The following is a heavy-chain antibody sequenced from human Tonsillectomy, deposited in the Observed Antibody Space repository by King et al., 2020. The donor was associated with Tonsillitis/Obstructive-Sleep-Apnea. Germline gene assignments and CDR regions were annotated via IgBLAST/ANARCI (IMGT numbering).Heavy chain of an antibody. J-gene: IGHJ6*02. CDR2: SIPMHGIA. V-gene: IGHV1-69*10. Sequence: QLVQSGAEVKKPGAAVKVSCKASGGTFSSYAISWVRQAPGQGLEWMGGSIPMHGIANYAQKFQGRVTITADKSTSTAYMELNSLRSEDTAVYYCARDEDIVVMMYDAVYGMDVWGQGTTVTVS. CDR3: ARDEDIVVMMYDAVYGMDV. D-gene: IGHD2-8*01. CDR1: GGTFSSYA.